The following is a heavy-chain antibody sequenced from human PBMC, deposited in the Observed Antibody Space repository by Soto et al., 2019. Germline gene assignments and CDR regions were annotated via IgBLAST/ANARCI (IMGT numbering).Heavy chain of an antibody. J-gene: IGHJ3*02. Sequence: ASVKVSCKASGYTFTGYYMHWVRQAPGQGLEWMGWINPNSGGTNYAQKFQGWVTMTRDTSISTAYMELRRLRSDDTAVYYCARGGVAVAGDAFDIWGQGTMVTVSS. D-gene: IGHD6-19*01. CDR1: GYTFTGYY. CDR2: INPNSGGT. V-gene: IGHV1-2*04. CDR3: ARGGVAVAGDAFDI.